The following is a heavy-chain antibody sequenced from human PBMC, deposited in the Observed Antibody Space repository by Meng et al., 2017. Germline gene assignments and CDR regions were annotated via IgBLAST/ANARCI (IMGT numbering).Heavy chain of an antibody. J-gene: IGHJ4*02. CDR3: ARDLLRNDGSFDY. CDR1: GFTFSSYA. V-gene: IGHV3-30*04. Sequence: GESLKISCAASGFTFSSYAMHWVRQAPGKGLEWVAVISYDGSNKYYADSVKGRFTISRDNAKNSLYLQMNSLRAEDTALYYCARDLLRNDGSFDYWGQGTLVTVSS. CDR2: ISYDGSNK. D-gene: IGHD1-1*01.